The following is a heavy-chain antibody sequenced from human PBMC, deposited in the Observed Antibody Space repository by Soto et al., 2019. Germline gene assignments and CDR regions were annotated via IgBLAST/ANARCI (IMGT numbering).Heavy chain of an antibody. V-gene: IGHV4-39*01. D-gene: IGHD5-18*01. CDR2: IYYSGST. CDR1: GGSISSSSYY. J-gene: IGHJ6*02. Sequence: PSETLSLTCTVSGGSISSSSYYWGWIRQPPGKGLEWIGSIYYSGSTYYNPSLKSRVTISVDTSKNQFSLKLSSVTAADTAVYYCARHGIQLWYYSYGMDVWGQGTTVTVSS. CDR3: ARHGIQLWYYSYGMDV.